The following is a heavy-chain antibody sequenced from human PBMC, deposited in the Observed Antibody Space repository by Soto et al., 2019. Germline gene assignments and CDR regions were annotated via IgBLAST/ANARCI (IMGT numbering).Heavy chain of an antibody. V-gene: IGHV3-74*01. CDR3: ARLRLTGYFDY. CDR2: INSDGSST. CDR1: GFTCSSYW. J-gene: IGHJ4*02. Sequence: GGSLRLSCAASGFTCSSYWMHWVRQAPGKGLVWVSRINSDGSSTNYADSVKGRFTISRDNAMNSLYLQMNSLRAEDTAVYYCARLRLTGYFDYWGQGTLVTVSS.